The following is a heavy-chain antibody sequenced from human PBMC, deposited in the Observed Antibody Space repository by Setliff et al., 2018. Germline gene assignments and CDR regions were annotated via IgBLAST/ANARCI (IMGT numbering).Heavy chain of an antibody. D-gene: IGHD3-3*01. J-gene: IGHJ3*02. CDR2: INPSGGLT. V-gene: IGHV1-46*03. CDR1: GYTLSKYY. Sequence: ASVKVSCKASGYTLSKYYMHWVRQAPGQGLEWMGIINPSGGLTKYAQKFQGRFTRTSVTSTNTVYLEVSSLRSEGTAVYFCAIDRFYNPWSGSSITAPHAAFDIWGQGTMVTVSS. CDR3: AIDRFYNPWSGSSITAPHAAFDI.